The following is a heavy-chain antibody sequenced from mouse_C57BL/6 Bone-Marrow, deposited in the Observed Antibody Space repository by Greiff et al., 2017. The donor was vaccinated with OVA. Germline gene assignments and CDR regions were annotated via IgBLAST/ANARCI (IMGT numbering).Heavy chain of an antibody. V-gene: IGHV1-50*01. CDR2: IDPSDSYT. CDR3: ARDGYYPAWFAY. D-gene: IGHD2-3*01. CDR1: GYTFTSYW. J-gene: IGHJ3*01. Sequence: QVQLKHPGAELVKPGSSFKLSCKASGYTFTSYWMQWVKQRPGQGLEWIGEIDPSDSYTNYNQKFKGKATLTVDTSSSTAYMQLSSLTSEDSAVYYCARDGYYPAWFAYWGQGTLVTVSA.